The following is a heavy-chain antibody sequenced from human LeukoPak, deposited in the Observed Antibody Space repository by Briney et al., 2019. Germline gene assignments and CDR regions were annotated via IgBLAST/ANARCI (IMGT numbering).Heavy chain of an antibody. D-gene: IGHD1-26*01. V-gene: IGHV4-30-4*08. Sequence: SETLSLTCTVSGGSIGSGAYYWSWIRQHPGKGLEWIGYIYYSGSTNYNPSLKSRVTISVDTSKNQFSLKLSSVTAADTVVYYCAGGELRFDYWGQGTLVTVSS. CDR2: IYYSGST. J-gene: IGHJ4*02. CDR3: AGGELRFDY. CDR1: GGSIGSGAYY.